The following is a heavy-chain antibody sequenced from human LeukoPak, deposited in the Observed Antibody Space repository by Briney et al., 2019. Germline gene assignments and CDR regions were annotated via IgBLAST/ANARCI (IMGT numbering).Heavy chain of an antibody. CDR1: GGSISSGDYY. V-gene: IGHV4-30-4*08. CDR3: ARGIHGPLFDY. D-gene: IGHD3/OR15-3a*01. Sequence: SETLSLTCTVSGGSISSGDYYWSWIRQPPGQGLEWIGYIYYSGSTYYNLSLKSRVTISVDTSKNQFSLKLSSVTAADTAVYYCARGIHGPLFDYWGQGTLVTVSS. J-gene: IGHJ4*02. CDR2: IYYSGST.